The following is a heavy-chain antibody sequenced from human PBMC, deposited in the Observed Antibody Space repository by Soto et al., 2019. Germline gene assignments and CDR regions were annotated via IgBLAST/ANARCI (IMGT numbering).Heavy chain of an antibody. J-gene: IGHJ4*02. CDR3: ARAVGDPLYYLDY. Sequence: QVQLQESGPGLVRPSETLSLTCTVSSDSISSYYWIWIRQSPGKGLEWLGYTDHSGNTNYNPSLKSRVTISGDTSKNQFSLRLRSVTAADTAVYYCARAVGDPLYYLDYWGQGTLVTVSS. V-gene: IGHV4-59*08. D-gene: IGHD6-19*01. CDR2: TDHSGNT. CDR1: SDSISSYY.